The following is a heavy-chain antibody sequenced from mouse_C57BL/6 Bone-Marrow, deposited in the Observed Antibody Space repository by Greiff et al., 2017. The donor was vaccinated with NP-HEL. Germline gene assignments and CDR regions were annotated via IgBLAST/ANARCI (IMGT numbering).Heavy chain of an antibody. CDR2: IYHGGGST. V-gene: IGHV1-55*01. Sequence: QVQLKQPGAELVKPGASVKMSCKASGYTFTSYWITWVKQRPGQGLEWIGDIYHGGGSTNYTEKFKSKATLTVDTSSSTAYMQLSRLTSEDSAVYYCASVDHWYFAVWGTGTTVTVSS. J-gene: IGHJ1*03. CDR3: ASVDHWYFAV. CDR1: GYTFTSYW.